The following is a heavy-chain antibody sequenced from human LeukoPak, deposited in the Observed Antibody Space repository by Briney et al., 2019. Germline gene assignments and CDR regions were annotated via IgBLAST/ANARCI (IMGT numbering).Heavy chain of an antibody. CDR1: GFTFSSYA. CDR3: ARRALD. D-gene: IGHD3-16*02. Sequence: GGSLRLSCAASGFTFSSYAMHWVRQAPGKGLEWVAVISYDGSNKYYADSVKGRFTISRDNSKNTLYLQMNSLRAEDTAVYYCARRALDWGQGTLVTVSS. J-gene: IGHJ4*02. CDR2: ISYDGSNK. V-gene: IGHV3-30*04.